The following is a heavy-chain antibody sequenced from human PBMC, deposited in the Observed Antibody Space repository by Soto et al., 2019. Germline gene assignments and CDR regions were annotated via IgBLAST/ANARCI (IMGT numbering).Heavy chain of an antibody. CDR3: ARDTAMALPDA. CDR1: GYTFTSYG. Sequence: QVQLVQSGAEVKKPGASVKVSCKASGYTFTSYGITWVRQAPGQGLEWMGWISAHNGNTKYAQKLQGRVTMTTDTSTSTAYMEVRSLRADDTAVYYCARDTAMALPDAWGQGTLVTVSS. CDR2: ISAHNGNT. D-gene: IGHD5-18*01. V-gene: IGHV1-18*01. J-gene: IGHJ4*02.